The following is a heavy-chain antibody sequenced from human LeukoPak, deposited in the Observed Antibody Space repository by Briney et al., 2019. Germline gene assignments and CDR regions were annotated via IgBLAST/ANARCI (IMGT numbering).Heavy chain of an antibody. V-gene: IGHV3-21*01. J-gene: IGHJ4*02. CDR1: GFTFSSYS. CDR2: ISSSSSYI. CDR3: ARDQQQLALDY. Sequence: GGSLRLSCAASGFTFSSYSMNWVRQAPGRGLEWVSSISSSSSYIYYADSVKGRFTISRDNAKNSLYLQMNSLRAEDTAVYYCARDQQQLALDYWGQGTLVTVSS. D-gene: IGHD6-13*01.